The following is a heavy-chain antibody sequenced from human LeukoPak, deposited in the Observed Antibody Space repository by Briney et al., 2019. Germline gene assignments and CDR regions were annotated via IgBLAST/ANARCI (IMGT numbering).Heavy chain of an antibody. CDR3: AGMNSYGSFDY. D-gene: IGHD5-18*01. CDR2: ISYDGSNK. V-gene: IGHV3-30*03. CDR1: GFTFSSYG. Sequence: GGSLRLSCAASGFTFSSYGMHWVRQAPGKGLEWVAVISYDGSNKYYADSVKGRFTISRDNSKNTLYLQMNSLRAEDTAVYYCAGMNSYGSFDYWGQGTLVTVSS. J-gene: IGHJ4*02.